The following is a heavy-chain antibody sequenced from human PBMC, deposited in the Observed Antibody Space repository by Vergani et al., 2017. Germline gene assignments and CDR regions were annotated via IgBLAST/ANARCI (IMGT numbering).Heavy chain of an antibody. Sequence: QVQLVQSGAEVKKPGSSVKVSCKASGGPFSSYAISWVRQAPGQGLEWMGRNIPIFGTANYAQKFQGRVPITADASTRTAYMELGSLRSEDTAVYYCTRGGGPRYGSGVTAHNWFDPWGQGTLVTVSS. CDR3: TRGGGPRYGSGVTAHNWFDP. D-gene: IGHD2-15*01. CDR1: GGPFSSYA. CDR2: NIPIFGTA. J-gene: IGHJ5*02. V-gene: IGHV1-69*13.